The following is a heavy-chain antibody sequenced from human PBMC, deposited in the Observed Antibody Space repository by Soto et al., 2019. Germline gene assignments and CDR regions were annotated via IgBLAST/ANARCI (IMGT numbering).Heavy chain of an antibody. V-gene: IGHV4-34*01. CDR1: GGSFSGYY. Sequence: SETLSLTCAVYGGSFSGYYWTWIRQPPGTGLEWIGEINHSGNTYYNPSLKSRVTISVDTSKNQFSLKLSSVTAADTAVYYCARGRIQLWYPFDYWGQGTLVTVSS. CDR2: INHSGNT. J-gene: IGHJ4*02. CDR3: ARGRIQLWYPFDY. D-gene: IGHD5-18*01.